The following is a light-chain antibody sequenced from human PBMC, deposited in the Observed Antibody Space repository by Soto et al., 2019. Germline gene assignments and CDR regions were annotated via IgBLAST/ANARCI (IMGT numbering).Light chain of an antibody. V-gene: IGLV1-47*01. J-gene: IGLJ7*01. CDR1: NFKVKNNY. CDR3: TSWDDSLSETV. CDR2: SNN. Sequence: QSVLTQPPSLSGTPGQRVTISCSGSNFKVKNNYVYWYQQFAGTAPKLLIYSNNRRPSGVPDRFSGSKSGSSASLAISGLRPEDEVDYYCTSWDDSLSETVFGGGTQLTVL.